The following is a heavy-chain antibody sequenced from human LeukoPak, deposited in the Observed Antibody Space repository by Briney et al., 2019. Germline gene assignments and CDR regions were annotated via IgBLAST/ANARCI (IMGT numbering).Heavy chain of an antibody. CDR3: AKERYSSSSLFAVTPFDY. CDR2: IRYDGSDR. V-gene: IGHV3-30*02. Sequence: GGSLRLSCVASEFTFSSYGMHWVRQAPCKGLEWVAYIRYDGSDRYYADSVKGRFTISRDNSKNTLYLQMNSLRAEDTAVYYCAKERYSSSSLFAVTPFDYWGQGTRITVSS. D-gene: IGHD6-13*01. CDR1: EFTFSSYG. J-gene: IGHJ4*02.